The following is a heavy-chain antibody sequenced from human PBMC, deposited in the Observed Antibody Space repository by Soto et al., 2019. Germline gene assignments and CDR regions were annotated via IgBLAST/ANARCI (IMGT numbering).Heavy chain of an antibody. CDR2: INPTGGT. CDR1: GGSVHGYH. Sequence: PETLSLTCAVYGGSVHGYHWNWIRQPPGKGLEGIGEINPTGGTHYNPSLKSRVTMSVDTSKNQFSLRLSSVTAADTAIYYCATRITVFGLLIPPFDPWGQGTQVTVS. CDR3: ATRITVFGLLIPPFDP. V-gene: IGHV4-34*01. J-gene: IGHJ5*02. D-gene: IGHD3-3*01.